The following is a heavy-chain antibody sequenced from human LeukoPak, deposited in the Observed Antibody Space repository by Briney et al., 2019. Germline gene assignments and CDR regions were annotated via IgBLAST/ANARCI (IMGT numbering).Heavy chain of an antibody. CDR1: DDSISTYY. Sequence: SETLSLXCTVSDDSISTYYWNWIRRPAGKGLEWVGHTSGTTTNSNPSLKSRVAISLDTSKNHFSLKLSSVTAADTAVYYCARAKKRSGRSRNFYLDVWGKGTTVTVSS. D-gene: IGHD1-26*01. V-gene: IGHV4-4*07. CDR2: TSGTT. J-gene: IGHJ6*03. CDR3: ARAKKRSGRSRNFYLDV.